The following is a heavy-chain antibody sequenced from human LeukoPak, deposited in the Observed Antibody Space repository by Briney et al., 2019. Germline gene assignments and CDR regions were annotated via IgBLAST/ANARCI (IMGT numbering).Heavy chain of an antibody. Sequence: QAGGSLRLSCEGSGFTFSNYWMTWVRQAPGKGLEWVANIKTDGSEKHYADSVEGRFTISRDNAKNSLYLQMNSLRAEDTAVYYLAEGLDTYVVLTAYDTFNIWGQGTMVTSLQ. CDR3: AEGLDTYVVLTAYDTFNI. CDR2: IKTDGSEK. J-gene: IGHJ3*02. V-gene: IGHV3-7*01. CDR1: GFTFSNYW. D-gene: IGHD2-21*02.